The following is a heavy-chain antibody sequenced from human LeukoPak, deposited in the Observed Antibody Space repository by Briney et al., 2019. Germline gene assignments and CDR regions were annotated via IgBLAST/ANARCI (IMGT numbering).Heavy chain of an antibody. V-gene: IGHV3-30*07. J-gene: IGHJ6*02. Sequence: GRSLRLSCAASGFTFSSYAMHWVRQAPGKGLEWVAVISYDGSNKYYADSVKGRFTISRDNSKNTLYLQMNSLRAEDTAVYYCARDGVPGGRDVWGQGTTVTVS. CDR1: GFTFSSYA. CDR3: ARDGVPGGRDV. D-gene: IGHD3-16*01. CDR2: ISYDGSNK.